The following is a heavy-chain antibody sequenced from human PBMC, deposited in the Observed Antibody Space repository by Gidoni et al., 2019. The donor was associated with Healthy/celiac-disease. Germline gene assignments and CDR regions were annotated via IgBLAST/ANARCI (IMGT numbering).Heavy chain of an antibody. Sequence: QVQLQESGPGLVKPSQTLSLTCTVSGGSISSGGYYCSWLRQHPGKGLEWMGYLYYSGSTYENPSLKSRVTISGDTSKNQFSLKLSSVTAADTAVYYCAGRARIWCREWGTRSYYYGMDVWGQGTTVTVSS. CDR3: AGRARIWCREWGTRSYYYGMDV. J-gene: IGHJ6*02. V-gene: IGHV4-31*03. CDR1: GGSISSGGYY. CDR2: LYYSGST. D-gene: IGHD3-10*01.